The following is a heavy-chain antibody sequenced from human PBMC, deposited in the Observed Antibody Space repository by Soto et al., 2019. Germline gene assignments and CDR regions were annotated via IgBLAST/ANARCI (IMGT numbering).Heavy chain of an antibody. CDR1: GFTFSDYA. CDR3: AKGGRQWLVTSDFNY. V-gene: IGHV3-30*18. J-gene: IGHJ4*02. D-gene: IGHD6-19*01. CDR2: VSHDGRNT. Sequence: VQLVESGGGVVQPGRSLRLSCAASGFTFSDYAMHWVRQAPGKGLEWVAVVSHDGRNTHYADSVKGRFTISRDSSKYKVSLEMTSVRAEDTAVYYCAKGGRQWLVTSDFNYWGQGALVTVSS.